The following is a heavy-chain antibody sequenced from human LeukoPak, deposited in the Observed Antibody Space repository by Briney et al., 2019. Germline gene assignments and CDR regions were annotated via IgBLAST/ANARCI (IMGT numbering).Heavy chain of an antibody. V-gene: IGHV1-69*04. Sequence: SVKVSCKASGGTFSNYAISWVRQAPGQGLEWMGRIIPILGIANYAQKFQGRVTITTDESMSTAYMELSSLRSEDTAVYYCARGTVGYNFRTFDYWGQGTLVTVSS. CDR3: ARGTVGYNFRTFDY. CDR2: IIPILGIA. CDR1: GGTFSNYA. J-gene: IGHJ4*02. D-gene: IGHD5-24*01.